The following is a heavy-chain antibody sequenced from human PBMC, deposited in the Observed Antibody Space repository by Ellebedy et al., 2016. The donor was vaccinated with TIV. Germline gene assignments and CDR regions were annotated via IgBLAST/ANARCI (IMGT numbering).Heavy chain of an antibody. CDR3: VGNGFYSLEY. CDR2: IHHNGNV. D-gene: IGHD3-3*01. Sequence: SETLFLTXTISAGSISSDHWWSWVRQAPGQGLEWIGEIHHNGNVHYNPSLKGRVTMSLDKSKNEISLMMNSVTAADTAVFYCVGNGFYSLEYWGRGILVTVSS. V-gene: IGHV4-4*02. J-gene: IGHJ4*02. CDR1: AGSISSDHW.